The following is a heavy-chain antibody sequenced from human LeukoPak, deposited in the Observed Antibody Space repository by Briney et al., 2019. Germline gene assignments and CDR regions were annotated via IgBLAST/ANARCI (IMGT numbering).Heavy chain of an antibody. D-gene: IGHD6-19*01. J-gene: IGHJ4*02. CDR1: GFTFSSYG. CDR3: AKGGSDWYYFDY. Sequence: GRSLRLSCAASGFTFSSYGMHWVRQAPGKGLEWVAVISNDGSNKFYADSVKGRFTISRDNSKNTLYLQMNSLRAEDTAVYYCAKGGSDWYYFDYWGQGTLVTVSS. CDR2: ISNDGSNK. V-gene: IGHV3-30*18.